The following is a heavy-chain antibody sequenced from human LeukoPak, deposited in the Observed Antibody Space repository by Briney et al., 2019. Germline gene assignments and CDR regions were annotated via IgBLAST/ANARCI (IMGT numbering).Heavy chain of an antibody. CDR3: ARRSLTVNAFDI. J-gene: IGHJ3*02. V-gene: IGHV4-59*08. Sequence: ETSETLSLTCTVSGGSISSYYWSWIRQPPGKGLEWIGYIYYSGSTNYNPSLKSRVTISVDTSKNQFSLKLSSVTAADTAVYYCARRSLTVNAFDIWGQGTMVTVSS. CDR1: GGSISSYY. CDR2: IYYSGST. D-gene: IGHD2-21*02.